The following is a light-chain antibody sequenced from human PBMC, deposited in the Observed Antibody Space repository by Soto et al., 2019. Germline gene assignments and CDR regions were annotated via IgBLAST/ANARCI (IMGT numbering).Light chain of an antibody. CDR1: SSNIGSYS. Sequence: QSVLTQPPSVSAAPGQKVTISCSGSSSNIGSYSVSWYQHLPGTAPNLLIYENYERPSGIPDRFSGSKSGTSATLGITGLQTGEEADYYCGAWDGSLTGGVFGGGTKLTVL. J-gene: IGLJ2*01. V-gene: IGLV1-51*02. CDR3: GAWDGSLTGGV. CDR2: ENY.